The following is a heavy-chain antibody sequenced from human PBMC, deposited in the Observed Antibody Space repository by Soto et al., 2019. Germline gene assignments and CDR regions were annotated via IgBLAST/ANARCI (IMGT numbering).Heavy chain of an antibody. V-gene: IGHV1-58*01. D-gene: IGHD7-27*01. CDR2: IVVGSGNT. CDR3: AADGRRWIYWGRYYYDGMDG. CDR1: GFTFTSSA. J-gene: IGHJ6*02. Sequence: QMQLVQSGPEVKKPGTSVKVSCKASGFTFTSSAVQWVRQARGQRLEWIGWIVVGSGNTNYAQKFQERVTITRDRSTSTAYMELSSLRSEETAVYYCAADGRRWIYWGRYYYDGMDGWGQGTTVNVSS.